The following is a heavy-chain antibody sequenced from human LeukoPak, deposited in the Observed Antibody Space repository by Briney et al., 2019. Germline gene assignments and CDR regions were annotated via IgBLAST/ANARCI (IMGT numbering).Heavy chain of an antibody. J-gene: IGHJ6*03. D-gene: IGHD3-16*01. V-gene: IGHV1-46*01. CDR2: INPSGGST. CDR1: GYTFTSYY. Sequence: GASVKASCKASGYTFTSYYMHWVRQAPEQGLGWMGRINPSGGSTGYAQKFQGRVTMTRNISTSTAYMELSSLRSEDTAGYYCARDTGEISNYYNLSDMDVGGKETRVTVSS. CDR3: ARDTGEISNYYNLSDMDV.